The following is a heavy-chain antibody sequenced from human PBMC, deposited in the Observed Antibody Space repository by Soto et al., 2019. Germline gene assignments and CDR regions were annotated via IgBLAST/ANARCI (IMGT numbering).Heavy chain of an antibody. CDR1: GFTFSSYG. V-gene: IGHV3-33*01. CDR3: ARDDYGMDV. J-gene: IGHJ6*02. CDR2: IWFDGSNT. Sequence: QVQLVESGGGVVQPGRSLGLSCAASGFTFSSYGMHWVRQAPGKGLEWVAVIWFDGSNTYYADSVKGRFTISRDNSKNTVNLQIDSLRAEDTAVYYCARDDYGMDVWGQGTTVNVSS.